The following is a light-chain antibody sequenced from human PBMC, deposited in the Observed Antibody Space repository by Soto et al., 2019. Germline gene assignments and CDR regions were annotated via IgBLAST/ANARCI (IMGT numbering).Light chain of an antibody. V-gene: IGLV1-51*01. CDR1: SSNIENNY. CDR2: DTD. Sequence: QAVVTQPPSVSAAPGQTVTIYCSGSSSNIENNYVAWYQQVPGTAPRLLIYDTDKRPSGIPDRFSGSKSGTSATLGITGLQTGDEADYYCGTWDTTLSGGVFGGGTKLTVL. J-gene: IGLJ3*02. CDR3: GTWDTTLSGGV.